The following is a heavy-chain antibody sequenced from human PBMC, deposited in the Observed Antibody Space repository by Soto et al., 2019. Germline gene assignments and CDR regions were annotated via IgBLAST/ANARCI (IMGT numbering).Heavy chain of an antibody. CDR3: ARGISSSSRVD. CDR2: ISSSGSTT. Sequence: GGSLRLSCAASGFTFSSYAMSWVRQAPGKGLEWVSSISSSGSTTYYADSVKGRFTISRDNAKNSPYLQMNSLRAEDTAVYYCARGISSSSRVDXGQGTLVTVS. CDR1: GFTFSSYA. V-gene: IGHV3-48*01. J-gene: IGHJ4*02. D-gene: IGHD6-6*01.